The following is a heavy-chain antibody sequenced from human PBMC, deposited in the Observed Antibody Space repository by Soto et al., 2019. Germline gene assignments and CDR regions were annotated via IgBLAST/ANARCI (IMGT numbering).Heavy chain of an antibody. CDR3: AREIRSGKAFDI. D-gene: IGHD3-3*01. J-gene: IGHJ3*02. CDR1: GYTFTGYY. Sequence: ASVKVSCKASGYTFTGYYMHRVRQAPGQGLEWMGWINPNSGGTNYAQKFQGRVTMTRDTSISTAYMELSRLRSDDTAVYYCAREIRSGKAFDIWGQGTMVTVSS. V-gene: IGHV1-2*02. CDR2: INPNSGGT.